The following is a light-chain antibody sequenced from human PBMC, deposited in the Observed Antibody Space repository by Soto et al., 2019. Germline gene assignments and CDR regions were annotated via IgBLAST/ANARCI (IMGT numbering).Light chain of an antibody. V-gene: IGKV1-39*01. CDR2: AAS. CDR3: QQTYRHPRT. CDR1: QTLKNL. Sequence: DIQMTQSPSSVSAPVGDSVTIARQTSQTLKNLVNRYQHKPGAAPKLLISAASNLRSGVPPRVSGSGVGTDFTRTINDLHPDDVATYYCQQTYRHPRTFGQGTSV. J-gene: IGKJ1*01.